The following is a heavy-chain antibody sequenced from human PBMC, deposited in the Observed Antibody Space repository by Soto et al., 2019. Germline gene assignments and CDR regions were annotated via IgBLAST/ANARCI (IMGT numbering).Heavy chain of an antibody. V-gene: IGHV4-31*11. J-gene: IGHJ4*02. CDR1: GGSISNGGYY. CDR3: QCIAVAGTGYFDY. Sequence: SETLSLTCAVSGGSISNGGYYWSWIRQHPGKGLEWIGSIYFSGSTYYNPSLKSRVTISVATPKNQFSLKLSSVTAADTAVYYCQCIAVAGTGYFDYWGQGTLVTVSS. D-gene: IGHD6-19*01. CDR2: IYFSGST.